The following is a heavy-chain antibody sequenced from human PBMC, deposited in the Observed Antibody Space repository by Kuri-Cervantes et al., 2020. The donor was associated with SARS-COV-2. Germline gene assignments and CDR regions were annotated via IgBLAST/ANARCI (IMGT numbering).Heavy chain of an antibody. D-gene: IGHD3-16*01. CDR3: ARHLGELFYYFDY. V-gene: IGHV4-59*08. CDR2: IYYSGST. Sequence: GSLRLSCAASGFTFSSYAMSWVRQAPGKGLEWIGYIYYSGSTNYNPSLKSRVTISVDTSKNQFSLKLSSVTAADTAVYYCARHLGELFYYFDYWGQGTLVTVSS. J-gene: IGHJ4*02. CDR1: GFTFSSYA.